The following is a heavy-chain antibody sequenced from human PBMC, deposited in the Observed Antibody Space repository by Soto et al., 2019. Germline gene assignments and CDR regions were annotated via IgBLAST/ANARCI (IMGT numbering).Heavy chain of an antibody. V-gene: IGHV1-2*02. CDR1: GYTFTGYY. CDR2: INPNSGGT. Sequence: GASVKVSCKASGYTFTGYYMHWVRQAPGQGLEWMGWINPNSGGTNYAQKFQGRVTMTRDTSISTAYMELSRLRSDDTAVCYCARAEYYDYVWGSREFDPWGQGTLVTVSS. CDR3: ARAEYYDYVWGSREFDP. J-gene: IGHJ5*02. D-gene: IGHD3-16*01.